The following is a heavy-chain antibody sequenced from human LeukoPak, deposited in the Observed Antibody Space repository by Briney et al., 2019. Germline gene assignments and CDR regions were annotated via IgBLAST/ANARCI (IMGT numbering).Heavy chain of an antibody. CDR1: GFRFSSYN. Sequence: GGPLRLPCEASGFRFSSYNMNWVRQAPGKRLEWVSSVPRTSTYVFYADSVKGRFTISRDNAKNTLYLQMNSLRAEDTAVYYCAKDPEFGITMVLPPDYWGQGTLVTVSS. CDR2: VPRTSTYV. CDR3: AKDPEFGITMVLPPDY. D-gene: IGHD3-10*01. J-gene: IGHJ4*02. V-gene: IGHV3-21*01.